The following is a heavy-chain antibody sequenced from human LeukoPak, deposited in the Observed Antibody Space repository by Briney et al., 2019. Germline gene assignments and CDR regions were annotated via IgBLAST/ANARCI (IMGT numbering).Heavy chain of an antibody. CDR3: ATERYFDWLFEFKYYYYYGMDV. D-gene: IGHD3-9*01. CDR2: IIPIFGTA. V-gene: IGHV1-69*06. CDR1: GGTFSSYA. J-gene: IGHJ6*04. Sequence: SVKVSCKASGGTFSSYAISWVRQAPGQELEWMGGIIPIFGTANYAQKFQGRVTITADKSTSTAYMELSSLRSEDTAVYYCATERYFDWLFEFKYYYYYGMDVWGKGTTVTVSS.